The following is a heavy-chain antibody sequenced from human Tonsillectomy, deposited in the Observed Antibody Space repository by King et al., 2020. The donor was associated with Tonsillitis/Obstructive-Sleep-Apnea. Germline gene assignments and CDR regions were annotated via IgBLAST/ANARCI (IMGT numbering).Heavy chain of an antibody. CDR2: IYPGDSDT. CDR1: RYRFTRYW. CDR3: ASYYDRSGYYLYAFEI. D-gene: IGHD3-22*01. V-gene: IGHV5-51*03. J-gene: IGHJ3*02. Sequence: VQLVESGAEVKKPGESLKISCKGSRYRFTRYWIAWVRQMPGKGLEWMGIIYPGDSDTRYSPSFQGQVTISADKSISTAYLQWSSLKASDTAMYSCASYYDRSGYYLYAFEIWGQGTMVTVSS.